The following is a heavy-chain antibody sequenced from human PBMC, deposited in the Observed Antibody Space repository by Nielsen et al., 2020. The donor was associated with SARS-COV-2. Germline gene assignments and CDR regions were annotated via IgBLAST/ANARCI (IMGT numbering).Heavy chain of an antibody. V-gene: IGHV3-23*01. CDR1: GFTFSSYA. J-gene: IGHJ4*02. D-gene: IGHD5-12*01. CDR2: ISGSGGST. CDR3: AKRTKRVATIVGSIDY. Sequence: GESLKISCAASGFTFSSYAMSWVRQAPGKGLEWVSAISGSGGSTYYADSVKGRFTISRDNSKNTLYLQMNSLRAEDTAVYYCAKRTKRVATIVGSIDYWGQGTLVTVSS.